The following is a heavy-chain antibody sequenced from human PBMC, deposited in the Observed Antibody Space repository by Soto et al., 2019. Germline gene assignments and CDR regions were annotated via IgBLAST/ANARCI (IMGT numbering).Heavy chain of an antibody. Sequence: QVQLVQSGAEVKKPGASVKVSCTASGYTFTSYGISWVRQAPGQGLEWMGGISAYNGNTNYAQKLQGRVTMTTDTSPRTADMELRSLGSDDTAVYDCARDRLYYDMLSGYYDPFDYWGQGTLGTVSS. CDR3: ARDRLYYDMLSGYYDPFDY. V-gene: IGHV1-18*01. CDR1: GYTFTSYG. CDR2: ISAYNGNT. D-gene: IGHD3-9*01. J-gene: IGHJ4*02.